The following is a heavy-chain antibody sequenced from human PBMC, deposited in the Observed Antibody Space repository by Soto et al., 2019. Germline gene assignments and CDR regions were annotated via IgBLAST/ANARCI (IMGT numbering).Heavy chain of an antibody. J-gene: IGHJ4*02. CDR3: AKDGSQNFDY. CDR1: GFTFNHYA. D-gene: IGHD1-26*01. V-gene: IGHV3-30*18. Sequence: QVQLVESGGGVVQPGRSLRLSCAASGFTFNHYAMHWVRQAPGKGLEWVALMAYDGSNEYYADSVKGRFTISRDNSKNTLYLQMNSLRAEDTAVYYCAKDGSQNFDYWGQGTLVTVSS. CDR2: MAYDGSNE.